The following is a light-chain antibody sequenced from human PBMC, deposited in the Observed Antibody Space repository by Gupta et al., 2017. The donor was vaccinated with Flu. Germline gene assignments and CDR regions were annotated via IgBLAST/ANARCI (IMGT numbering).Light chain of an antibody. CDR2: DAN. J-gene: IGKJ4*01. Sequence: EVVLTQSPATLSLSPGERATLSCRASQSVYNYLAWYQHKPGQAPRLLIYDANNRATGIPDRFSGSGFGKHLPLTISSRQPEDFAVYYCQQPAKWPPITFGGGTRVEIK. CDR1: QSVYNY. V-gene: IGKV3-11*01. CDR3: QQPAKWPPIT.